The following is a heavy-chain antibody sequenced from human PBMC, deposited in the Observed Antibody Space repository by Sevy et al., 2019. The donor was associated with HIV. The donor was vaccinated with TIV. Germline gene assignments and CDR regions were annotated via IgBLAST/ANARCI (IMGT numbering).Heavy chain of an antibody. J-gene: IGHJ2*01. CDR1: GFTFDHHA. Sequence: GGSLRLSCAASGFTFDHHAMHWVRQTPGKGLEWVSGISWNSASVAYADSVKGRFTISRDNAKKSLYLQMNSLRSEDTALYYCAKVPGYSYGLALWYFDLWGLAPWSPSPQ. V-gene: IGHV3-9*01. CDR2: ISWNSASV. D-gene: IGHD5-18*01. CDR3: AKVPGYSYGLALWYFDL.